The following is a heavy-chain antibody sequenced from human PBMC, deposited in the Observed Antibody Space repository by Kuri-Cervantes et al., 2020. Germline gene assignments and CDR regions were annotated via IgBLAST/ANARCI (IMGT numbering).Heavy chain of an antibody. CDR2: INHSGST. CDR3: ARAPRSWNQLLIPYSSGGDCCWDY. V-gene: IGHV4-34*01. J-gene: IGHJ4*02. Sequence: SETLSLTCAVYGGSFSGYYWSWIRQPPGKGLEWIGEINHSGSTNYNPSLKSRVTISVDTSKNQFSLKLSSVTAADTAVYYCARAPRSWNQLLIPYSSGGDCCWDYWGQGTLVTVSS. CDR1: GGSFSGYY. D-gene: IGHD2-2*01.